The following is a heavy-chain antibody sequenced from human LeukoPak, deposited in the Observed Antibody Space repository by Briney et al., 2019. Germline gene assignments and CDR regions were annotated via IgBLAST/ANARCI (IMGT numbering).Heavy chain of an antibody. CDR3: AIDRLKVGAHRDAFDI. Sequence: GGSLRLSCAASGFTFSSYWMSWVRQAPGKGLEWVANIKQDGSEKYYVDSVKGRFTISRDNAKNSLYLQMNSLRAEDPAVYYCAIDRLKVGAHRDAFDIWGQGTMVTVSS. D-gene: IGHD1-26*01. CDR1: GFTFSSYW. CDR2: IKQDGSEK. J-gene: IGHJ3*02. V-gene: IGHV3-7*01.